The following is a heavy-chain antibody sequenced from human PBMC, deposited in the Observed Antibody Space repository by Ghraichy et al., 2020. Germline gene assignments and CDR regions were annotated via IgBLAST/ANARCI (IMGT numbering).Heavy chain of an antibody. J-gene: IGHJ4*02. Sequence: GSLRLSCAASGFTFSNAWMSWVRQAPGKGLEWVGRIKRISDGGTTDYAAPVKGRFTISRDDSKNTLYLQMNNVKTEDTAVYYCTGRLDAIPYWGQGTLVTVSS. CDR3: TGRLDAIPY. CDR2: IKRISDGGTT. D-gene: IGHD2-21*01. CDR1: GFTFSNAW. V-gene: IGHV3-15*05.